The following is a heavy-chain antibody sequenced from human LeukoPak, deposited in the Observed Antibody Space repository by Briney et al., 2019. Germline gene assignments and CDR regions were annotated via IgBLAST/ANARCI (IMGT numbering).Heavy chain of an antibody. CDR1: GGSISSGGYS. D-gene: IGHD3-3*01. J-gene: IGHJ4*02. V-gene: IGHV4-30-2*01. CDR3: ARSRRAFWSGYHDRIFDY. CDR2: IYHSGST. Sequence: SETLSLTCAVSGGSISSGGYSWSWIRQPPGKGLEWIGYIYHSGSTYYDPSLKSRVTISVDRSKNQFSLKLSSVTAADTAVYYCARSRRAFWSGYHDRIFDYWGQGTLVTVSS.